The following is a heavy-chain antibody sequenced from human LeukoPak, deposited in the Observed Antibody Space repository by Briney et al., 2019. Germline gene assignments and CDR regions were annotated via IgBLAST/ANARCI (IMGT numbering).Heavy chain of an antibody. CDR2: IYYSGST. CDR3: ARSPYYYGSGSYLRFGP. Sequence: SETLSLTCTVSGGSISSYYWSWIRQPPGKGLEWIGYIYYSGSTNYNPSLKSRVTISVDTSKNQFSLKLSSVTAADTAVYYCARSPYYYGSGSYLRFGPWGQGTLVTASS. D-gene: IGHD3-10*01. CDR1: GGSISSYY. J-gene: IGHJ5*02. V-gene: IGHV4-59*08.